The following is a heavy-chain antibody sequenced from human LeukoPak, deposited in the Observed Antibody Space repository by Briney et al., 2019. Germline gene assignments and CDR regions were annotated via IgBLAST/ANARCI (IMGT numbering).Heavy chain of an antibody. J-gene: IGHJ3*02. V-gene: IGHV3-7*01. Sequence: GGSLRLSCAASGFTFNDYWMTWVRQAPGKGLEWVANIKQDGSEKYYVDSVKGRFTISRDNAKNSLYLQMNSLRAEDTAVYYCARGGATTFGLWGNAFDIWGQGTMVTVSS. CDR3: ARGGATTFGLWGNAFDI. CDR2: IKQDGSEK. CDR1: GFTFNDYW. D-gene: IGHD3-3*01.